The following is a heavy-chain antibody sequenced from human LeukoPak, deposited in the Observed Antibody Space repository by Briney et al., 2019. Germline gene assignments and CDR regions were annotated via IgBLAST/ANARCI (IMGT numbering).Heavy chain of an antibody. CDR3: AKVPGIAVAGGFDY. J-gene: IGHJ4*02. CDR2: IWYDGSNE. V-gene: IGHV3-33*06. CDR1: GFTFSSYG. Sequence: GGSLRLSCAASGFTFSSYGMHWVRQAPGKGLEWVAVIWYDGSNEYYADSVKGRFTISRDNSKNTLYLQMNSLRAEDTAVYYCAKVPGIAVAGGFDYWGQGTLVTVSS. D-gene: IGHD6-19*01.